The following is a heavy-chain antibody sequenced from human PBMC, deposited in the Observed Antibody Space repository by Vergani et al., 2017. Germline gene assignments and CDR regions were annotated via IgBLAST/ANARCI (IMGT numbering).Heavy chain of an antibody. D-gene: IGHD2-2*02. Sequence: QVQLQESGPGLVKPPGTLSLPCAVFGDSISSNNCWTWVRQPPGKGLEWIGEICHTEDTKYSPSLKSRITVSVDESRNLFSLRLNSVTAADTAVYYCATIGYRRWGYYFDYWGQGILVTVSS. J-gene: IGHJ4*02. V-gene: IGHV4-4*03. CDR3: ATIGYRRWGYYFDY. CDR1: GDSISSNNC. CDR2: ICHTEDT.